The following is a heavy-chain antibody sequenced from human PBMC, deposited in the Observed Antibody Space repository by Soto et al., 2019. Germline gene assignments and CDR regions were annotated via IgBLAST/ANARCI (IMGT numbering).Heavy chain of an antibody. V-gene: IGHV3-23*01. CDR2: ISTGGHST. Sequence: EVQLLESGGGFVQPGGSLRVSCAASGFTFNNYAMHWVRQAPGKWLEWVSAISTGGHSTYYADSVKGRFTISRDNSMNTLYLQMNSLRADDTAVYHCAKKDPGMDPYDYWVQGTLVTVSS. CDR3: AKKDPGMDPYDY. J-gene: IGHJ4*02. D-gene: IGHD5-18*01. CDR1: GFTFNNYA.